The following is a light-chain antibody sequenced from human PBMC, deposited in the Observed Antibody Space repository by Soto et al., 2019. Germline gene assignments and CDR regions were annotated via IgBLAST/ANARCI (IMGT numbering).Light chain of an antibody. CDR2: GAS. CDR3: QQYNNWPQT. Sequence: EAVLTQSPATLSVSPGERATLSCRASQSVATNLAWYQQRPGQAPRLLIYGASKRAIGLPARISGSGSGTEFTLTITSLQSEDFAVYYCQQYNNWPQTFGQGTKVDIK. J-gene: IGKJ1*01. V-gene: IGKV3-15*01. CDR1: QSVATN.